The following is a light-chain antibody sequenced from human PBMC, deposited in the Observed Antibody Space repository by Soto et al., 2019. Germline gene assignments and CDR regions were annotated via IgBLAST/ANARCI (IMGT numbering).Light chain of an antibody. CDR3: QQYNKWPLT. CDR2: SAS. J-gene: IGKJ4*01. Sequence: EIVMTQSPAALSVSQGERATLSSRASESVSSNLAWYQQKPGQAPRLLIYSASARATGIPARFSGSGSGTEFTLTISSLQSEDFAVYYCQQYNKWPLTFGGGTKVEIK. CDR1: ESVSSN. V-gene: IGKV3-15*01.